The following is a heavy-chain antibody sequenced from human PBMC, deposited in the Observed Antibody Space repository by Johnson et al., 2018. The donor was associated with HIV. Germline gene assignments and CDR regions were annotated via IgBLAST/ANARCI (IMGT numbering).Heavy chain of an antibody. V-gene: IGHV3-74*01. Sequence: VQLVESGGGVVQPGGSLRLSCAASGFIFRNSAMHWVRQAPGKGLVWVSRINSDGSSTSYADSVKGRFTISRANAKNTLYLQMNSLRAEDSGIYYCAREGGGVITFGGVIVQPGAFDIWGQGTMVTVSS. CDR3: AREGGGVITFGGVIVQPGAFDI. CDR2: INSDGSST. D-gene: IGHD3-16*02. J-gene: IGHJ3*02. CDR1: GFIFRNSA.